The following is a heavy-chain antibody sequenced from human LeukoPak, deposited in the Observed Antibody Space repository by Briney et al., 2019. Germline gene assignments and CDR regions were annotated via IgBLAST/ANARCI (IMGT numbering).Heavy chain of an antibody. CDR3: ARDPGSSSWYYYYYYYCMDV. Sequence: GGSLRLSCAASGFSLSRYWMSWVRQAPGEGLEWVANIKQDESEKDYVDSVKGRFTISRDNAKNSLYLQMNSLRAEDTAVYYCARDPGSSSWYYYYYYYCMDVWGKGTTVTVSS. D-gene: IGHD6-13*01. V-gene: IGHV3-7*01. J-gene: IGHJ6*03. CDR2: IKQDESEK. CDR1: GFSLSRYW.